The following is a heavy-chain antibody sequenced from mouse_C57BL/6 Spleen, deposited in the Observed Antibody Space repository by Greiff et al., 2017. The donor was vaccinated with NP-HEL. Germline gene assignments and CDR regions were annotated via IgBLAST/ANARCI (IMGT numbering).Heavy chain of an antibody. D-gene: IGHD1-1*01. V-gene: IGHV1-63*01. CDR2: IYPGGGYT. CDR1: GYTFTNYW. Sequence: VQLQQSGAELVRPGTSVKMSCKASGYTFTNYWIGWAKQRPGHGLEWIGDIYPGGGYTNYNEKFKGKATLTADKSSSTAYMQFSSLTSEDSAIYYCACHYYGSSYGLAYWGQGTLVTVSA. CDR3: ACHYYGSSYGLAY. J-gene: IGHJ3*01.